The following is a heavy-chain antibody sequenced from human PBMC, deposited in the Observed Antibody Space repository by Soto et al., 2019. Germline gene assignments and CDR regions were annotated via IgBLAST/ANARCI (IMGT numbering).Heavy chain of an antibody. V-gene: IGHV4-30-4*08. D-gene: IGHD2-15*01. Sequence: SETLSLTCSVSGGSISGDYYWSWIRQSPEKGLEWIGYIYYSGSSYSNPALQSRLSMSLDTSKTQFSLKLRSVTAADTAVYYCAGGGARWPGYFDSWGQGALVTVSS. CDR2: IYYSGSS. J-gene: IGHJ4*02. CDR1: GGSISGDYY. CDR3: AGGGARWPGYFDS.